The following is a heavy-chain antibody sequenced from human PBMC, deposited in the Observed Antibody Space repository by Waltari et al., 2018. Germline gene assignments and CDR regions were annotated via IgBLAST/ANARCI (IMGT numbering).Heavy chain of an antibody. D-gene: IGHD1-26*01. J-gene: IGHJ6*02. CDR3: ARRGIVGAIYGIDV. CDR2: IYYSGST. Sequence: VQLVESGGGLVQPGGSLRLSCVASGFTFSSYWLSWVRQAPGKGLEWIGSIYYSGSTSHNPSLKIRVTISVDTSKNQFSLELGSVTAADSAVYYCARRGIVGAIYGIDVWGQGTTVTVSS. CDR1: GFTFSSYW. V-gene: IGHV4-39*01.